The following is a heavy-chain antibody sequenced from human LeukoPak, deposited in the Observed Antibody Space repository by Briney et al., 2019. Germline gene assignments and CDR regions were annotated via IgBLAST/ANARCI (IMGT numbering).Heavy chain of an antibody. CDR2: VFHSGST. CDR3: ARGFEYCSSTSCYMGFHYYYGMDV. CDR1: GDSISTNEW. Sequence: PSGTLSLTCSVSGDSISTNEWWSWVRQPPGKGLEWIGEVFHSGSTNYNPSLKSRVTISVDKSKNQFSLKLSSVTAADTAVYYCARGFEYCSSTSCYMGFHYYYGMDVWGQGTTVTVSS. J-gene: IGHJ6*02. D-gene: IGHD2-2*02. V-gene: IGHV4-4*02.